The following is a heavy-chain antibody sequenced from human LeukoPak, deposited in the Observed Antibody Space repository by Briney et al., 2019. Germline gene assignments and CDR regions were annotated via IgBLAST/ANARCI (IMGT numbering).Heavy chain of an antibody. J-gene: IGHJ4*02. CDR1: GITFNWSW. Sequence: RGSLRLSCAASGITFNWSWMNWVRQAPGKGLEWVANMDPSGSQKRYVDSVKGRFTISKDNSGTSLYLDMYSLRDEDTAIYYCAIWTSGNFWGQGTLVTVSS. D-gene: IGHD1-1*01. CDR3: AIWTSGNF. CDR2: MDPSGSQK. V-gene: IGHV3-7*01.